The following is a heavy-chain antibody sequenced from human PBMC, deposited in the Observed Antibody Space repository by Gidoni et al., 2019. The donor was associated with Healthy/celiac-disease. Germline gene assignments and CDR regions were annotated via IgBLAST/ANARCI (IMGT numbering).Heavy chain of an antibody. J-gene: IGHJ3*02. CDR1: GFTFSNAW. D-gene: IGHD5-18*01. CDR2: IKSKTDGGTT. V-gene: IGHV3-15*01. Sequence: EVQLVESGGGLVKPGGSLRLPCAASGFTFSNAWMCWVRQAPGKGLEWVGRIKSKTDGGTTDYAAPVKGRFTISRDDSKNTLYLQMNSLKTEVTAVYYCTTDNSYGQDAFDIWGQGTMVTVSS. CDR3: TTDNSYGQDAFDI.